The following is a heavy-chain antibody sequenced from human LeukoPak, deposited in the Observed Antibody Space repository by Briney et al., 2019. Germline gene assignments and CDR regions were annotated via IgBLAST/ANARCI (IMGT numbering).Heavy chain of an antibody. CDR1: GFTFSSYG. V-gene: IGHV3-33*01. J-gene: IGHJ4*02. Sequence: GRSLRLSCAASGFTFSSYGMHWVRQAPGKGLEWVAVIWYDGSNKYYADSVKGRFTISRDNSKNTLYLQMNSLRAEDTAVYYCARGYYYDSSDYYYDYWGQGTLVTVSS. D-gene: IGHD3-22*01. CDR3: ARGYYYDSSDYYYDY. CDR2: IWYDGSNK.